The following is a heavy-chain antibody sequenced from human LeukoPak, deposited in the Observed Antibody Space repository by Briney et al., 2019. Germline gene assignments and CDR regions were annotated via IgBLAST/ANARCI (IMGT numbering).Heavy chain of an antibody. V-gene: IGHV3-30-3*01. D-gene: IGHD4-11*01. CDR3: ARDPTSYSNYLFDY. Sequence: GGSLGLSCAASGFTFSSYAMHWVRQAPGKGLEWVAVTSYDGSNKYYADSVKGRFTISRDNSKNTLYLQMNSLRAEDTAVYYCARDPTSYSNYLFDYWGQGTLVTVSS. CDR1: GFTFSSYA. J-gene: IGHJ4*02. CDR2: TSYDGSNK.